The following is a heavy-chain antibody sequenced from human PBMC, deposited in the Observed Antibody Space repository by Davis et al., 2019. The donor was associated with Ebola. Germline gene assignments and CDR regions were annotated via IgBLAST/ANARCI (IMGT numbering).Heavy chain of an antibody. CDR1: GFTFSSYG. Sequence: GGSLRLSCAASGFTFSSYGMHWVRQAPGKGLEWVAVISYDGSNKYYADSVKGRFTVSRDNSKDTLYLEMNSLRVEDTAVYYCARGNGQNYGSALDYWGQRTLVTVSS. CDR2: ISYDGSNK. CDR3: ARGNGQNYGSALDY. J-gene: IGHJ4*02. V-gene: IGHV3-30*03. D-gene: IGHD3-10*01.